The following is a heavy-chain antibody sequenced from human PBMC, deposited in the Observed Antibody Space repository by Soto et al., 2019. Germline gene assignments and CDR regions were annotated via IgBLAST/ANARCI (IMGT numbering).Heavy chain of an antibody. J-gene: IGHJ3*02. V-gene: IGHV3-7*01. CDR1: GFTVSSDW. D-gene: IGHD1-1*01. Sequence: SGGSLRLSCAASGFTVSSDWMSWVSQAPGKGLEWVANIKQDGSEKYYADSVKGRFTISRDNAKNSLYLQMNSLRAEDTAVYYCARAGGTGAFDIWGQGTMVTVSS. CDR2: IKQDGSEK. CDR3: ARAGGTGAFDI.